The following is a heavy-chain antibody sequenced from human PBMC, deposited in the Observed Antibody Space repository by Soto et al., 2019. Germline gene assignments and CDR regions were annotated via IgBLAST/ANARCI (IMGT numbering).Heavy chain of an antibody. V-gene: IGHV3-30*18. CDR3: GKGGRQWLVTSDFNY. CDR2: VSHDGRNT. D-gene: IGHD6-19*01. Sequence: VQLVESGGGVVQPGRSLRLSCAASGFTFSDYAMHWVRQAPGKGLEWVAVVSHDGRNTHYADSVKGRFTISRDSSKNTVSLEMASLRAEATAGYYCGKGGRQWLVTSDFNYWGQGALVTVSS. J-gene: IGHJ4*02. CDR1: GFTFSDYA.